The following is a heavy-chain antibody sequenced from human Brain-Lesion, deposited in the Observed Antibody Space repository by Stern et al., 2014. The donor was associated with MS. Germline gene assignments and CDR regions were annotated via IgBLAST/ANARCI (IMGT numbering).Heavy chain of an antibody. Sequence: QLQLQESGPGLVKPSQTLSLTCNVSGDSISSGDNYWGWIRQSPGKGLEWIGYIYYIGSTFYNPSLKSRVSISVDTSQNQFSLSLSSVTAADTAVYYCARGESSRYYYCFDDWGQGTLVTVSS. V-gene: IGHV4-30-4*01. CDR2: IYYIGST. CDR3: ARGESSRYYYCFDD. D-gene: IGHD3-22*01. J-gene: IGHJ4*02. CDR1: GDSISSGDNY.